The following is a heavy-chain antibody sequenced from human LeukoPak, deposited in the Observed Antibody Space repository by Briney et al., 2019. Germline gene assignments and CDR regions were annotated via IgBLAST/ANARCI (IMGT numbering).Heavy chain of an antibody. J-gene: IGHJ6*03. V-gene: IGHV3-30*04. Sequence: GRSLRLSCAASGFTFSSYAMHWVRQAPGTGLEWVAVISYDGSNKYYADSVKGRFTISRDNSKNTLYLQMNSLRAEDTAVYYCARGPPGYYYYYMDVWGKGTTVTVSS. CDR2: ISYDGSNK. CDR3: ARGPPGYYYYYMDV. CDR1: GFTFSSYA.